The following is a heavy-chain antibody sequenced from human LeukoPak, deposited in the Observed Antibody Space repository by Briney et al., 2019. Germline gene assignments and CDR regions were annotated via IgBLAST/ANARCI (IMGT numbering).Heavy chain of an antibody. Sequence: PGGSLRLSCAASGFTFSSYAMHWVRQAPGKGLEWVAVISYDGSNKYYADSVKGRFTISRDNSKNTLYLQMNSLRAEDTAVYYCARARSEGGYSYGFDYWGQGTLVTVSS. J-gene: IGHJ4*02. D-gene: IGHD5-18*01. CDR2: ISYDGSNK. CDR3: ARARSEGGYSYGFDY. V-gene: IGHV3-30-3*01. CDR1: GFTFSSYA.